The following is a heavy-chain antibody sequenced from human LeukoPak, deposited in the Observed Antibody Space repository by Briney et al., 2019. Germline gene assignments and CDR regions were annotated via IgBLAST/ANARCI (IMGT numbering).Heavy chain of an antibody. D-gene: IGHD2/OR15-2a*01. V-gene: IGHV4-59*01. J-gene: IGHJ4*02. CDR3: ARGFGDRISPHQY. CDR1: GGSITSYY. Sequence: SETLSLTCTVSGGSITSYYWSWIRQPPGKGLEWIGYIYHSGSTNYNPSLKSRVIISVDTSKNQFSLKLSSVTAADTAVYYCARGFGDRISPHQYWGQGTLVTVSS. CDR2: IYHSGST.